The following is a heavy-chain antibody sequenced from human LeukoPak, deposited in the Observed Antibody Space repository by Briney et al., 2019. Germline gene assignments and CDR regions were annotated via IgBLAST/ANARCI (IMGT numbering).Heavy chain of an antibody. J-gene: IGHJ3*02. CDR1: GGTFSSYA. Sequence: SVKVSCKASGGTFSSYAISWVRQAPGQGLEWMGGIIPIFGTANYAQKFQGRVTITADKSTSTAYMELSRLRSDDTAVYYCARETFTTVTSATDAFDIRGQGTMVTVSS. V-gene: IGHV1-69*06. CDR2: IIPIFGTA. D-gene: IGHD4-17*01. CDR3: ARETFTTVTSATDAFDI.